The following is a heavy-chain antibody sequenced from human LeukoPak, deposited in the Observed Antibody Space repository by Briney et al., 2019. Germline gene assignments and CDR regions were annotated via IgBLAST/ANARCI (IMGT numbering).Heavy chain of an antibody. CDR1: GYTFTDYY. CDR3: AEGREVRPDSSNKNYLYDY. V-gene: IGHV1-2*02. CDR2: INPNSGAT. J-gene: IGHJ4*02. D-gene: IGHD6-13*01. Sequence: ASVKVSCKTSGYTFTDYYIHWVRQAPGQGLEWRGWINPNSGATNYAQNFQGRVTMTRDTSISTADMELTSLRPDDAAVYYCAEGREVRPDSSNKNYLYDYWGQGALVIVSS.